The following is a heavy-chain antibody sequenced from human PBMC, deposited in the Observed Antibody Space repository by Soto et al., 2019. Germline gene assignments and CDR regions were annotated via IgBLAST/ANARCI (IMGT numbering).Heavy chain of an antibody. J-gene: IGHJ4*02. CDR2: IYPGDSDT. CDR3: ARRGDSGYEYFDY. D-gene: IGHD5-12*01. Sequence: GESLMISSKGSGYSFDSYWIGWVRQMPGKGLEWMGIIYPGDSDTRYSPSFHGQVTISADKSIGTAYLQWSSLKASGPAMYYCARRGDSGYEYFDYLGQGTQVTVSS. V-gene: IGHV5-51*01. CDR1: GYSFDSYW.